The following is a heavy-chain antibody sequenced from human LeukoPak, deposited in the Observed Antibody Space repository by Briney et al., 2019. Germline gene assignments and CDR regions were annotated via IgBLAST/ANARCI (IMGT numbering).Heavy chain of an antibody. D-gene: IGHD3-10*01. V-gene: IGHV1-69*06. CDR2: IIPIFGTA. CDR3: ATSPRDYYYYYYMDV. CDR1: GYTFTSYG. J-gene: IGHJ6*03. Sequence: ASVKVSCKASGYTFTSYGISWVRQAPGQGLEWMGGIIPIFGTANYAQKFQGRVTITADKSTSTAYMELSSLRSEDTAVYYCATSPRDYYYYYYMDVWGKGTTVTVSS.